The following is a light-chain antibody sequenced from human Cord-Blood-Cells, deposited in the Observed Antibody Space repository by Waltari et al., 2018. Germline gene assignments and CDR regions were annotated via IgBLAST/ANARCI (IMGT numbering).Light chain of an antibody. CDR2: KAS. Sequence: DIQMTQSPSTLSAYVGDRVTITCRASQSISSWLAWYQQKPGKAPKLLIYKASSLESGVPSRFSGSGSGTEFTLTISSLQPDDFATYYCQQYNSPYTFGQGTKLEIK. V-gene: IGKV1-5*03. CDR3: QQYNSPYT. CDR1: QSISSW. J-gene: IGKJ2*01.